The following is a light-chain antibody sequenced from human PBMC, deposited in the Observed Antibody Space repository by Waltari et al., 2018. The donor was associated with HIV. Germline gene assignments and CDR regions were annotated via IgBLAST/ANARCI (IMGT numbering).Light chain of an antibody. Sequence: TQSPGSLSLSPGETATLSCRASQFVTGNYLAWYRQKPGQAPRLLINGASSRATGIPERISASGSGTDFTLTISRLEPDDSAVYYCQQYGGSWTFGQGTKVEIK. CDR2: GAS. CDR3: QQYGGSWT. J-gene: IGKJ1*01. V-gene: IGKV3-20*01. CDR1: QFVTGNY.